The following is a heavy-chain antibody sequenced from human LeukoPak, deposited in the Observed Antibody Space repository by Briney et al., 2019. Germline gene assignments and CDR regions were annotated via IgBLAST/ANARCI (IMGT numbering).Heavy chain of an antibody. CDR3: AREGNYYGSGSTINWFDP. CDR1: GYTFTGYY. V-gene: IGHV1-2*02. D-gene: IGHD3-10*01. J-gene: IGHJ5*02. CDR2: INPNSGGT. Sequence: ASVKVSCKASGYTFTGYYMHWVRQAPGRGLEWMGWINPNSGGTNYAQKFQGRVTMTRDTPISTAYMELSRLRSDDTAVYYCAREGNYYGSGSTINWFDPWGQGTLVTVSS.